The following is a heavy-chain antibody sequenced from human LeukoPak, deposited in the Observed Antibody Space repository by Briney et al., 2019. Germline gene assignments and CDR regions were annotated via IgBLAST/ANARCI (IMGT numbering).Heavy chain of an antibody. CDR2: ISSSSSYI. Sequence: PGGSLRLSCAASGFTFSSYSVNWVRQAPGKGLEWVSSISSSSSYIYYADSVKGRFTISRDNAKNSLYLQMNSLRAEDTAVYYCARDAVVATDYWGQGTLVTVSS. CDR1: GFTFSSYS. D-gene: IGHD2-15*01. V-gene: IGHV3-21*01. J-gene: IGHJ4*02. CDR3: ARDAVVATDY.